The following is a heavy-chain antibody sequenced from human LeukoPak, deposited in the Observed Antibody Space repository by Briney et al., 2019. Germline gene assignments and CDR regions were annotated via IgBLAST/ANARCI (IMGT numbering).Heavy chain of an antibody. CDR1: GYTFTSYG. Sequence: HAASVKVSCKASGYTFTSYGISWVRQAPGQGLEWMGWISAYNGNTNYAQKLQGRVTMTTDTSTSTAYMELRRLRSDDTAVYYCARDTQNAFDIWGQGTMVTVSS. J-gene: IGHJ3*02. V-gene: IGHV1-18*01. CDR2: ISAYNGNT. CDR3: ARDTQNAFDI.